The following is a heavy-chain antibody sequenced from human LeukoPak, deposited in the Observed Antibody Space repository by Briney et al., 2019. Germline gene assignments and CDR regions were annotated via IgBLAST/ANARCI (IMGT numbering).Heavy chain of an antibody. V-gene: IGHV4-31*03. CDR2: IYYSGSS. J-gene: IGHJ4*02. D-gene: IGHD6-13*01. CDR3: AGERRIAAAGTFDY. CDR1: GGSISSGGYY. Sequence: SETLSLTCTVSGGSISSGGYYWSWIRQHPGQDLEWIGYIYYSGSSYYNPSLKSRVTISVDKSKNQFSLKLSSVTAADTAVYYCAGERRIAAAGTFDYWGQGTLVTVSS.